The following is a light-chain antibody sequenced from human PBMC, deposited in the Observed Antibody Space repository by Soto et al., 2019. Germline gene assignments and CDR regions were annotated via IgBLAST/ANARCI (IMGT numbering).Light chain of an antibody. CDR2: GAS. Sequence: SPATLSVSPGERATLSCRASQSVSSNLAWYQQKPGQAPRLLIYGASTRATGIPARFSGSGSGTEFTLTISSLQSEDFAVYYCQKYNNWPRYTFGQGTRLEIK. CDR3: QKYNNWPRYT. V-gene: IGKV3-15*01. J-gene: IGKJ5*01. CDR1: QSVSSN.